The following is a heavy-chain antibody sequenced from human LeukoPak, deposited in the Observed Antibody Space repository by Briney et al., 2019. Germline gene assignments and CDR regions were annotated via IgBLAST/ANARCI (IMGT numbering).Heavy chain of an antibody. D-gene: IGHD2-21*01. CDR1: GFSLSSYA. Sequence: GGSLRLSCAASGFSLSSYAMSWVRQAPGKGLEWVSAVSSTDAGTYHADSVRGRFTISRDSSKNTLYLQMNSLRPDDTAVYYCANAAILYYYYYMDVWGKGTTVTISS. CDR3: ANAAILYYYYYMDV. CDR2: VSSTDAGT. V-gene: IGHV3-23*01. J-gene: IGHJ6*03.